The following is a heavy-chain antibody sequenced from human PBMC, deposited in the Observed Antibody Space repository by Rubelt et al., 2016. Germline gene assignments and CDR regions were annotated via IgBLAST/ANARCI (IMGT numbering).Heavy chain of an antibody. Sequence: QVQLVQSGAEVKKPGSSVKVSCKASGGTFSSYAISWVRQAPGQGLEWMGRIIPILGIANYAQKFQGRVTSTADKSTSTAYMELSSLRSEDTAVYYCAREGVATIPDYWGQGTLVTVSS. CDR2: IIPILGIA. V-gene: IGHV1-69*04. CDR1: GGTFSSYA. J-gene: IGHJ4*02. D-gene: IGHD5-12*01. CDR3: AREGVATIPDY.